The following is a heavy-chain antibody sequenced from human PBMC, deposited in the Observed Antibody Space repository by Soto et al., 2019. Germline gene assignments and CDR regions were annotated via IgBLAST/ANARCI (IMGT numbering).Heavy chain of an antibody. Sequence: ASVKVSCKASGYTFTSYAMHLGRQAPGQRLEWMGWINAGNGNTKYSQKFQGRVTITKDTSASTAYMELSSLRSEDTAVYYCARGQYGEYALDYWGQGTLVTVSS. D-gene: IGHD4-17*01. J-gene: IGHJ4*02. V-gene: IGHV1-3*01. CDR3: ARGQYGEYALDY. CDR2: INAGNGNT. CDR1: GYTFTSYA.